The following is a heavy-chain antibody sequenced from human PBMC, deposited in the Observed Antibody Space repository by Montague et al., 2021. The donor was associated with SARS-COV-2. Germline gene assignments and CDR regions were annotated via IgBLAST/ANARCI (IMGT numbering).Heavy chain of an antibody. D-gene: IGHD1-1*01. J-gene: IGHJ4*02. V-gene: IGHV3-23*01. Sequence: SLRLSCAASGFAFSNYVMRWVRQAPGKGLAWVSAITGSGSNTYYAASMKGRFTLFRDHFRSTLHLQINSLRAEDTAVYYCARQNWNDGGDYWGQGTLVTVSS. CDR1: GFAFSNYV. CDR2: ITGSGSNT. CDR3: ARQNWNDGGDY.